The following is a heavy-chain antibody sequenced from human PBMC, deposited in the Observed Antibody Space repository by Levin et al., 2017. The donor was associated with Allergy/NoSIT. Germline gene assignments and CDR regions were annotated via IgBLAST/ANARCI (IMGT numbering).Heavy chain of an antibody. CDR1: GFTFSSYG. J-gene: IGHJ3*02. CDR2: IWYDGSNK. Sequence: GGSLRLSCAASGFTFSSYGMHWVRQAPGKGLEWVAVIWYDGSNKYYADSVKGRFTISRDNSKNTLYLQMNSLRAEDTAVYYCAREMSSGYSDAFDIWGQGTMVTVSS. D-gene: IGHD3-22*01. CDR3: AREMSSGYSDAFDI. V-gene: IGHV3-33*01.